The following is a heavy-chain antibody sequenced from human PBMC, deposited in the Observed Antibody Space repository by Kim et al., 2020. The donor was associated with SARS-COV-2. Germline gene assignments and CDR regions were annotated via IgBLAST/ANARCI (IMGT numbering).Heavy chain of an antibody. CDR3: ARVHSLHYFDY. CDR1: GGSISSGGYY. V-gene: IGHV4-31*03. CDR2: IYYSGST. J-gene: IGHJ4*02. D-gene: IGHD5-18*01. Sequence: SETLSLTCTVSGGSISSGGYYWSWIRQHPGKGLEWIGYIYYSGSTYYNPSLKSRVTISVDTSKNQFSLKLSSVTAADTAVYYCARVHSLHYFDYWGQGTLVTVSS.